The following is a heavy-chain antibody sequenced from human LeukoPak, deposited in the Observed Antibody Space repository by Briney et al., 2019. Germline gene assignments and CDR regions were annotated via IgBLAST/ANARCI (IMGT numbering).Heavy chain of an antibody. Sequence: PGGSLRPSCAPSGPTVGSYATSWVRQAPGEGLGWVSGISGSGGSTYYADSVKGRFTISIDNSKNRLYLQMNSLRAEDRAVYYCAKRPRGNYLDPFDYWGQGTLVTVSS. V-gene: IGHV3-23*01. CDR1: GPTVGSYA. CDR2: ISGSGGST. D-gene: IGHD3-10*01. CDR3: AKRPRGNYLDPFDY. J-gene: IGHJ4*02.